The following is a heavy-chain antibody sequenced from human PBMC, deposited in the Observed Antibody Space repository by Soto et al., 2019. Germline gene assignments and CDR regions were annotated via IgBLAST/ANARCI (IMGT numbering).Heavy chain of an antibody. D-gene: IGHD2-21*02. CDR3: ARGDRGEY. CDR2: IYVDDSET. V-gene: IGHV5-51*01. CDR1: GYIFTSFW. J-gene: IGHJ4*02. Sequence: GESLKISCNGFGYIFTSFWIAWVRQMPGKGLEWMGIIYVDDSETRYSPSFQGQVTISADKSINAAYLQWSSLKASDTAMYYCARGDRGEYWGQGTLVTVSS.